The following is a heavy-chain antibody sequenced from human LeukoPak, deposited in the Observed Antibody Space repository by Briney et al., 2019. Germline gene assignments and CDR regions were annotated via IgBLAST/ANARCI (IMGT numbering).Heavy chain of an antibody. J-gene: IGHJ4*02. CDR2: ISYDGSNR. Sequence: GGSLRLSCAASGFTFSSYAMHWVRQAPGKGLEWVAVISYDGSNRYYADSVKGRFTISRDNSKNTLYLQMNSLRAEDTAVYYCASLAGYRCSGGSCYSLDYWGQGTLVTVSS. V-gene: IGHV3-30*04. CDR1: GFTFSSYA. CDR3: ASLAGYRCSGGSCYSLDY. D-gene: IGHD2-15*01.